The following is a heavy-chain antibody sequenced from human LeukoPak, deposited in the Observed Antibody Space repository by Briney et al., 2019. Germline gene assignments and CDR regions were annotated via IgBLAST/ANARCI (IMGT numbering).Heavy chain of an antibody. CDR3: ARDLLNEGNHLDY. D-gene: IGHD4-23*01. J-gene: IGHJ4*02. CDR1: GGSISSGDYY. Sequence: SQTLSLTCTVSGGSISSGDYYWSWIRQPPGKGLEWIGYIYYSGGTYYNPSLKSRVTISVDTSKNQFSLKLSSVTAADTAVYYCARDLLNEGNHLDYWGQGTLVTVSS. V-gene: IGHV4-30-4*01. CDR2: IYYSGGT.